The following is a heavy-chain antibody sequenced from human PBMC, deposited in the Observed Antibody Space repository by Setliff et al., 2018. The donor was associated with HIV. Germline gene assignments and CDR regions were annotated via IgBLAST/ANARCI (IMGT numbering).Heavy chain of an antibody. CDR3: ASLGAFDI. CDR1: GFTFTDYT. J-gene: IGHJ3*02. CDR2: ITSGSTYV. V-gene: IGHV3-21*01. Sequence: PGGSLRLSCAASGFTFTDYTMNWVRQAPGKGLEWVSSITSGSTYVNYADSVKGRFSISRDNSKNSLYLQMNSLRAEDTAIYYCASLGAFDIWGQGTLVTVSS.